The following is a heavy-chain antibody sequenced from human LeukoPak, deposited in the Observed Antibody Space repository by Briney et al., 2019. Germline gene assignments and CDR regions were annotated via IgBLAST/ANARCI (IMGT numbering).Heavy chain of an antibody. J-gene: IGHJ3*02. Sequence: PGGSLRLSCAASGFTFSSYSMNWVRQAPGKGLEWVSSISSSSYIYYADSVKGRFTISRDNAKNSLYLQMNSLRAEDTAVYYCARDRYCGGDCYSYAFDIWGQGTMVTVSS. CDR3: ARDRYCGGDCYSYAFDI. CDR2: ISSSSYI. CDR1: GFTFSSYS. D-gene: IGHD2-21*02. V-gene: IGHV3-21*01.